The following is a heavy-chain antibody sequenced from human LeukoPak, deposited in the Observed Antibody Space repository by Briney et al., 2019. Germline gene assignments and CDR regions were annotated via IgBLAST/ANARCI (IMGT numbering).Heavy chain of an antibody. Sequence: GGSLRLSCGASGFTFSSYAMSWGRQTPGRGLEWGAGVSPSGGRTIYADSAEGRFTSSRDNSNDTVYLQLSSLRAEDSALYYCAKVRGVYCSSPACYYYDAWGQGTPVTVSS. CDR3: AKVRGVYCSSPACYYYDA. CDR1: GFTFSSYA. J-gene: IGHJ4*02. V-gene: IGHV3-23*01. CDR2: VSPSGGRT. D-gene: IGHD2-2*01.